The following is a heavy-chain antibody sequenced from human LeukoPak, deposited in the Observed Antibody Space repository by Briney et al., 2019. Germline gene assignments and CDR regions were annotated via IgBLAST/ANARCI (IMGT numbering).Heavy chain of an antibody. CDR1: GDSVTGYF. CDR3: VIGVGWQPDY. CDR2: IYKIGTT. D-gene: IGHD2-15*01. Sequence: SETLSLTCTVFGDSVTGYFLNWVRQPPGKGLEWVGHIYKIGTTNYNPSLKSRLTISADTSKNQFSLQLRSVTAADTAVYYCVIGVGWQPDYWGQGALVTVSS. V-gene: IGHV4-59*02. J-gene: IGHJ4*02.